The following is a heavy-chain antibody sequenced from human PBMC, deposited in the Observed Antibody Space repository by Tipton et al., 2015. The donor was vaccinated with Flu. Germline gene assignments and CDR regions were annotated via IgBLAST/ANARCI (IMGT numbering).Heavy chain of an antibody. CDR1: GFSVSSDYY. CDR3: ARQQLTGMTKRKWYFDR. D-gene: IGHD2-8*02. Sequence: TLSLTCAVSGFSVSSDYYWAWLRQPPGRGLEWIGSVYPRGSTFYNPSLRSRVTLSISTSKSHFSLSLSSVTAADTAVYFCARQQLTGMTKRKWYFDRWGRGTLVTVSS. J-gene: IGHJ2*01. CDR2: VYPRGST. V-gene: IGHV4-38-2*01.